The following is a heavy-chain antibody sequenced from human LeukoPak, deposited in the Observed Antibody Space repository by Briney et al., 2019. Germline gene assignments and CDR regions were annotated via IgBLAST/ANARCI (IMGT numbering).Heavy chain of an antibody. D-gene: IGHD2-15*01. CDR3: ARQSAYCSGGSCYSQSSTEYFQH. J-gene: IGHJ1*01. V-gene: IGHV5-51*01. CDR2: IYPGDSDT. CDR1: GYSFTYYW. Sequence: GESLKISCKGSGYSFTYYWIGWVRQMPGKGLEWMGIIYPGDSDTRYRPSFQGQVTISADKSISTAYLQWSSLKASDTAMYYCARQSAYCSGGSCYSQSSTEYFQHWGQGTLVTVSS.